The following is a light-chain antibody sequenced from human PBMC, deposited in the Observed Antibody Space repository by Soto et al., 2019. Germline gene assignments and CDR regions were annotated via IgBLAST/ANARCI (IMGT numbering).Light chain of an antibody. CDR2: HVS. V-gene: IGLV2-14*01. J-gene: IGLJ1*01. CDR1: GNDVGGYHY. Sequence: QSALTQPASVSGSPGQSITISCTGTGNDVGGYHYVSCFQQHPGKAPKVIIYHVSNRPSGVSSRFSVSKSRNTASLITSGLKADYEADYYCISYTTSSTYVFGTVTKITVL. CDR3: ISYTTSSTYV.